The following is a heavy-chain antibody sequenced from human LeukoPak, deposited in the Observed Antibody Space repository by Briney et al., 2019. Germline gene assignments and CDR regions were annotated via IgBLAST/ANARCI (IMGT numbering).Heavy chain of an antibody. Sequence: PGGSLRLSCAASGFTFSSYAMSWVRQAPGKGLEWVSAISGSGGSTYYADSVKGRFTISRDNSKNTLYLQMNSLRAEDTAVYYCARDGDKYSYGLALDYWGQGTLVTVSS. CDR1: GFTFSSYA. D-gene: IGHD5-18*01. CDR2: ISGSGGST. J-gene: IGHJ4*02. V-gene: IGHV3-23*01. CDR3: ARDGDKYSYGLALDY.